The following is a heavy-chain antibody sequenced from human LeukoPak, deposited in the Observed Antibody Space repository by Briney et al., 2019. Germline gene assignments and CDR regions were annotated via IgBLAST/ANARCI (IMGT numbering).Heavy chain of an antibody. Sequence: GSLRLSCTASGFTFGDYAMSWFRQAPGKGLEWVGFIRSKAYGGTTEYAASVKGRFTISRDDSKSIAYLQMNSLKTEDTAVYYCTRGYPPMVRINDYWGQGTLVTVSS. CDR1: GFTFGDYA. J-gene: IGHJ4*02. D-gene: IGHD3-10*01. V-gene: IGHV3-49*03. CDR2: IRSKAYGGTT. CDR3: TRGYPPMVRINDY.